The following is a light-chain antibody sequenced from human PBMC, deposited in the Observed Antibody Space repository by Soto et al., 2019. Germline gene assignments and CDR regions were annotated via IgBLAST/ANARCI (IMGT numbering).Light chain of an antibody. Sequence: DIVMTQSPDSLAVSLGERATINCKSSQSVLYSSNNKNYLAWYQQKPGQPPKLLIYWASTRESGVPDRFSGSGSGKDFTLTISSRQAEDVAVYYCQQYYSPLTWTFGQGTKVESK. CDR3: QQYYSPLTWT. CDR2: WAS. J-gene: IGKJ1*01. V-gene: IGKV4-1*01. CDR1: QSVLYSSNNKNY.